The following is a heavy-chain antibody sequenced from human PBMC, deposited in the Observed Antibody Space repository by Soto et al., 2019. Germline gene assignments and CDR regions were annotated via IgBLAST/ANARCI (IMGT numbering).Heavy chain of an antibody. CDR3: ARAVVGATGGVWFDP. J-gene: IGHJ5*02. V-gene: IGHV4-59*01. CDR2: IYYSGST. D-gene: IGHD1-26*01. CDR1: GGSISSYY. Sequence: QVQLQESGPGLVKPSETLSLTCTVSGGSISSYYWSWIRQPPGKGLEWIGYIYYSGSTNYNPSLKRRVTISVDTSKNQFSLKLSSVTAADTAVYSCARAVVGATGGVWFDPWGQGTLVTVSS.